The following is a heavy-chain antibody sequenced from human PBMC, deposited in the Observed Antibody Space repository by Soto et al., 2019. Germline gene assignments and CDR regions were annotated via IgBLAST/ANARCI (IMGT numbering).Heavy chain of an antibody. V-gene: IGHV4-31*03. J-gene: IGHJ4*02. Sequence: QVQLQESGPGLVKPSQTLSLTCTVSGGSISSGGYYWNWIRQHPGKGLEWIGYIYYTGDTYYNPSLKSRVTISLDTSKNQFSLRLSSVTAAATAVYYCARGGRTAAAGVFDYWGQGTLVTVSS. D-gene: IGHD6-13*01. CDR1: GGSISSGGYY. CDR3: ARGGRTAAAGVFDY. CDR2: IYYTGDT.